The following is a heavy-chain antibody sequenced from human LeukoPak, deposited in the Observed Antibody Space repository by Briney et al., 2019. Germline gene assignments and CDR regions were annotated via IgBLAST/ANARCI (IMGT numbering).Heavy chain of an antibody. J-gene: IGHJ4*02. CDR1: GGSISSSSYY. CDR3: ARRTPHYYDSSGSLDY. CDR2: IYYSGST. D-gene: IGHD3-22*01. V-gene: IGHV4-39*01. Sequence: SETLSLTCTVSGGSISSSSYYWGWIRQPPGKGLEWIGSIYYSGSTYYNPSLKSRVNISVDTSKNQFSLKLSSVTAADTAVYYCARRTPHYYDSSGSLDYWGQGTLVTVSS.